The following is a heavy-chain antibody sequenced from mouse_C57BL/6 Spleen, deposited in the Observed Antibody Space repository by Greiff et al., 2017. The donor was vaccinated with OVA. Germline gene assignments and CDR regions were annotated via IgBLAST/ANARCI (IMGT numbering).Heavy chain of an antibody. CDR1: GYSITSGYY. CDR2: ISYDGSN. Sequence: EVQLQESGPGLVKPSQSLSLTCSVTGYSITSGYYWNWIRQFPGNKLEWMGYISYDGSNNYNPSLKNRISITRDTSKNQFFLKLNSVTTEDTATYYCARDLDYYGSSPDCWGQGTTLTVSS. D-gene: IGHD1-1*01. CDR3: ARDLDYYGSSPDC. J-gene: IGHJ2*01. V-gene: IGHV3-6*01.